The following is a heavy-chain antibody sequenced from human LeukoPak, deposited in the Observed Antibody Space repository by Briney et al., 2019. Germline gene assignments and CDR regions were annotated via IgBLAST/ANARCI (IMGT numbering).Heavy chain of an antibody. CDR1: GYTFTSYG. J-gene: IGHJ3*02. Sequence: ASVKVSCKASGYTFTSYGISWVRQAPGQGLEWMGWISAYNGNTNYAQKLQGRVTMTTDTSTSTAYMELRSPRSDDTAVYYCASRIAVADPHAFDIWGQGTMVTVSS. CDR2: ISAYNGNT. D-gene: IGHD6-19*01. CDR3: ASRIAVADPHAFDI. V-gene: IGHV1-18*01.